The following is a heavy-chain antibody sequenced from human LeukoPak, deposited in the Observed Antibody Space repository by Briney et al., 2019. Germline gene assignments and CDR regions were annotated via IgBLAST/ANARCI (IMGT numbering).Heavy chain of an antibody. D-gene: IGHD6-19*01. CDR2: ISGSGGST. J-gene: IGHJ4*02. CDR1: GFTFSSYA. Sequence: QPGGSLRPSCAASGFTFSSYAMSWVRQAPGKGLEWVSAISGSGGSTYYADSVKSRFTISRDNSKNTLYLQMNSLRAEDTAVYYCANPPVAGTVFYYGYWGQGTLVTVSS. CDR3: ANPPVAGTVFYYGY. V-gene: IGHV3-23*01.